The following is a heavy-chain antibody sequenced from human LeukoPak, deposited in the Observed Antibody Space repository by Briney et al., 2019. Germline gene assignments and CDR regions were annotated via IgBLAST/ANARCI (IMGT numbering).Heavy chain of an antibody. CDR3: ARDPTIAVAGFDY. CDR2: INSDGSST. V-gene: IGHV3-74*01. J-gene: IGHJ4*02. Sequence: PGGSLRLSCAASGFTFSSYWMHWVRQAPGKGLVWVSRINSDGSSTSYADSVKGRFTISRDNAKNTLYLQVNSLRAEDTAVYYCARDPTIAVAGFDYWGQGTLVTVSS. D-gene: IGHD6-19*01. CDR1: GFTFSSYW.